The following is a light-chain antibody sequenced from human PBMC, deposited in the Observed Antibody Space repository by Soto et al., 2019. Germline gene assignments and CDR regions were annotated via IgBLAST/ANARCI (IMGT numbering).Light chain of an antibody. CDR1: QSVSGY. V-gene: IGKV1-39*01. CDR3: QQSYSAVT. J-gene: IGKJ5*01. Sequence: IQVSQPPSSLSASVGDRISITCRASQSVSGYLNWYQQKPGKDPRRPIYAASHLQTGVPSRFRGTGSATHFTLTISSLQPEDFATYYCQQSYSAVTFGPTTRLE. CDR2: AAS.